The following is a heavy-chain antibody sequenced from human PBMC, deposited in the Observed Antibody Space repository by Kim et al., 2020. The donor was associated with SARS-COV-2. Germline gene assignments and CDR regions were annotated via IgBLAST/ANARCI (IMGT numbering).Heavy chain of an antibody. J-gene: IGHJ6*02. CDR3: ARGHYGMDV. V-gene: IGHV3-7*03. CDR2: TNQRGSEK. Sequence: GGSLRLSCEVSGFTFSSYWMSWIRQAPGKGLEWVAHTNQRGSEKNYVDSVKGRFTISRDNARNSLDLEMNNLRVEDTAVYYCARGHYGMDVWAKGPRSPSP. CDR1: GFTFSSYW.